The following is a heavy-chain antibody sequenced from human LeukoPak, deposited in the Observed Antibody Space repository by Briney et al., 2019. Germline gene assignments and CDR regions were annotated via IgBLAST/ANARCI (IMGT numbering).Heavy chain of an antibody. V-gene: IGHV3-21*01. CDR1: GFTFSSCG. CDR3: ATETIGRHYDY. Sequence: GGSLRLSXAASGFTFSSCGFNWVRQAPGKGLEWASSIGPTGTDRYYADSVRGRFTIPRDNAKNSMYLQMDSLRDEDTAVYYCATETIGRHYDYWGQGTLLTVSS. CDR2: IGPTGTDR. J-gene: IGHJ4*02. D-gene: IGHD1-14*01.